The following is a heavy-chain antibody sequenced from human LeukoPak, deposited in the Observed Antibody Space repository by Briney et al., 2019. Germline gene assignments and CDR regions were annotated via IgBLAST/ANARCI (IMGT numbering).Heavy chain of an antibody. J-gene: IGHJ6*03. V-gene: IGHV3-21*01. CDR3: ARDVSWAPPMDV. Sequence: GGSLRLSCAASGFTFSSYSMNWVRQAPGKGLEWVSSISSSSSYIYYADSVKGRFTISRDNAKNSLYLQMNSLRAEDTAVYYCARDVSWAPPMDVWGKGTTVTVSS. CDR1: GFTFSSYS. CDR2: ISSSSSYI. D-gene: IGHD6-13*01.